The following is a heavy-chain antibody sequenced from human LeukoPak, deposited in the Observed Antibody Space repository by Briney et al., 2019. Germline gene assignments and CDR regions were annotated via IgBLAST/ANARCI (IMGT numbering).Heavy chain of an antibody. J-gene: IGHJ6*02. V-gene: IGHV3-7*05. Sequence: GGSLRLSCVASESAFSNSWMTWVRQTPGKGLEWVANINQGGGEKHYVDSLKGRFTISRDNTKKSLFLQVDSLRAEDTAIYYCARGHYDMRVWGQGTTVTVSS. CDR3: ARGHYDMRV. CDR2: INQGGGEK. CDR1: ESAFSNSW.